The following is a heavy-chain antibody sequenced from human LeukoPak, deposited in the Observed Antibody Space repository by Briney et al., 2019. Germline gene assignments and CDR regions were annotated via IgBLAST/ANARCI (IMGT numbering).Heavy chain of an antibody. CDR2: INPSGGST. CDR1: GYTSTSYY. V-gene: IGHV1-46*01. D-gene: IGHD4-17*01. CDR3: ARDCGLYYGDYASDY. J-gene: IGHJ4*02. Sequence: ASVKVSCKASGYTSTSYYMHWVRQAPGQGLEWMGIINPSGGSTSYAQKFQGRVTMTRDTSTSTVYMELSSLRSEDTAVYYCARDCGLYYGDYASDYWGQGTLVTVSS.